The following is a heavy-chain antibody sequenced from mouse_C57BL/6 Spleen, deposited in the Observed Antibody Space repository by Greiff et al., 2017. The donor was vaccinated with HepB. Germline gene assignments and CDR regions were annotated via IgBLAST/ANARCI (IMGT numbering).Heavy chain of an antibody. J-gene: IGHJ1*03. D-gene: IGHD1-1*01. V-gene: IGHV1-61*01. CDR2: IYPSDSET. Sequence: QVQLQQPGAELVRPGSSVKLSCKASGYTFTSYWMDWVKQRPGQGLEWIGNIYPSDSETHYNQKFKDKATLTVDKSSSTAYMQLSSLTSEDSAVYYCARGTRSYYGSSYGYWYFDVWGTGTTVTVSS. CDR3: ARGTRSYYGSSYGYWYFDV. CDR1: GYTFTSYW.